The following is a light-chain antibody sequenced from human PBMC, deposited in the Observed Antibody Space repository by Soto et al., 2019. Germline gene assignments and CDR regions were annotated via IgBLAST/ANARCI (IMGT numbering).Light chain of an antibody. CDR1: SRDVGGYNY. Sequence: QSALTQPASVSGSPGQSITISCTGTSRDVGGYNYVSWYQQHPGKAPKLMIYDVSNRPSGVSIRFSGSKSGNTASLTISGLQAEDEADYYCSSYVSSSTLYVFGTGTKVTVL. V-gene: IGLV2-14*01. J-gene: IGLJ1*01. CDR3: SSYVSSSTLYV. CDR2: DVS.